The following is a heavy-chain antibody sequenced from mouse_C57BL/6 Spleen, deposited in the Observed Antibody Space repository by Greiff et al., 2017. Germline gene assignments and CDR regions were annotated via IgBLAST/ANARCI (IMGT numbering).Heavy chain of an antibody. J-gene: IGHJ4*01. CDR3: ARTYGNAYAMYY. CDR2: IYPSDSET. V-gene: IGHV1-61*01. D-gene: IGHD2-1*01. Sequence: VQLQQPGAELVRPGSSVKLSCKASGYTFTSYWMDWVKQRPGQGLEWIGNIYPSDSETHYNQKFKDKATLTVDKSSSTAYMQLSSLTSEDSAVYYCARTYGNAYAMYYWGPGTSVTVSS. CDR1: GYTFTSYW.